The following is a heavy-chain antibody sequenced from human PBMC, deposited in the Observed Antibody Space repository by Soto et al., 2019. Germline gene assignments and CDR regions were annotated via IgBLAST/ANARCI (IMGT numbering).Heavy chain of an antibody. CDR1: GYTFIGYY. J-gene: IGHJ4*02. Sequence: QVQLVQSGAEVKKPGASVKVSCKASGYTFIGYYIHWVRQAPGQGLEWMGWINPNSGGAKYSQKFQAWVTMTSDTSISTAYMELSRLKSDDTAVYYCARSGGGYDLGAYWGQGTLVTVSS. CDR3: ARSGGGYDLGAY. CDR2: INPNSGGA. D-gene: IGHD5-12*01. V-gene: IGHV1-2*04.